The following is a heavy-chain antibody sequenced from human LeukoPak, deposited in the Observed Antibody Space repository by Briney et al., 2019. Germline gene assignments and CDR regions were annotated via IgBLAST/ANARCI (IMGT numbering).Heavy chain of an antibody. D-gene: IGHD6-19*01. CDR3: AKDGTGYSSGWFDY. CDR2: ISGSGGST. Sequence: GGSLRLSCAASGFTFSSCAMSWVRQAPGKGLEWVSAISGSGGSTYYADSVTGRFTISRDNSKNTLYLQMNSLRAEDTAVYYCAKDGTGYSSGWFDYWGQGTLVTVSS. CDR1: GFTFSSCA. V-gene: IGHV3-23*01. J-gene: IGHJ5*01.